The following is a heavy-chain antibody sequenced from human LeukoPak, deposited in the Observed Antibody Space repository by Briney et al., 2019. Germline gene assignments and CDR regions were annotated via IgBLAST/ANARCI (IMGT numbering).Heavy chain of an antibody. D-gene: IGHD3-16*02. Sequence: PSETLSLTCTVSGGSISNYDWSWIRQPPGKGLQWIAFIYYSGSTTYNPSLKSRVTISVDTSKNQFSLKLSSVTAADTAVYYCARRMYGRSLDYWGQGTLVTVSS. CDR3: ARRMYGRSLDY. V-gene: IGHV4-59*08. CDR2: IYYSGST. CDR1: GGSISNYD. J-gene: IGHJ4*02.